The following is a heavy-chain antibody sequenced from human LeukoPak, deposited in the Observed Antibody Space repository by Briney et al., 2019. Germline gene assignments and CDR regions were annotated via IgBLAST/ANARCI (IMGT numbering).Heavy chain of an antibody. CDR2: IHYSGNT. CDR1: GGSISSSYYY. D-gene: IGHD6-19*01. V-gene: IGHV4-39*02. CDR3: ARARSSGWEPFDY. Sequence: SETLSLTCTVSGGSISSSYYYWGWIRQPPGKGLEWTGSIHYSGNTYYNPSLKSRVTISVDTSKNQFSLNLRSVTAADMAVYFCARARSSGWEPFDYWGQGTLVTVSS. J-gene: IGHJ4*02.